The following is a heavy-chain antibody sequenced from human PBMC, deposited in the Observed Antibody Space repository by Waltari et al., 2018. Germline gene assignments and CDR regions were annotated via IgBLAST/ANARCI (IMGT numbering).Heavy chain of an antibody. CDR3: ARVKTHTAAGDY. V-gene: IGHV4-34*01. Sequence: QVQLQQWGAGLLKPSETLSLTCAVYGGSFSGFYWSWIRQPPGKGLEWIGEINPSGTTNYNPSLKSRVTISVDTSKNQFSLKLSSVTAADTAVYYCARVKTHTAAGDYWGQGTLVTVSS. CDR2: INPSGTT. CDR1: GGSFSGFY. J-gene: IGHJ4*02. D-gene: IGHD6-25*01.